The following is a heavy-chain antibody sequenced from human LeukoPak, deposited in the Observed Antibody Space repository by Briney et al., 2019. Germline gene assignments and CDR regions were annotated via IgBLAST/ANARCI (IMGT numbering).Heavy chain of an antibody. CDR2: INHSGST. D-gene: IGHD3-16*02. CDR3: ASRPLYRPIDY. Sequence: SETLSLTSAVYGGSFSGYYWSWIRQPPGKGLECIGEINHSGSTNYNPSLKSRVTISVDTSKNQFSLKLSSVTAADTAVYYCASRPLYRPIDYWGQGTLVTVSS. CDR1: GGSFSGYY. V-gene: IGHV4-34*01. J-gene: IGHJ4*02.